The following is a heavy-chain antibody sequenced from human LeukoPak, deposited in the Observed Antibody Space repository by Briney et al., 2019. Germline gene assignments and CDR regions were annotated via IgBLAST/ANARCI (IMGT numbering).Heavy chain of an antibody. Sequence: GGSLRLSCAASGFDFRSYGMHWVRQAPGKGLEWVANIKQDGSEKYYVDSVKGRFTISRDNAKNSLYLQMNSLRAEDTAVYYCARADGYNSEFDYWGQGTLVTVSS. J-gene: IGHJ4*02. CDR3: ARADGYNSEFDY. CDR2: IKQDGSEK. D-gene: IGHD5-24*01. CDR1: GFDFRSYG. V-gene: IGHV3-7*01.